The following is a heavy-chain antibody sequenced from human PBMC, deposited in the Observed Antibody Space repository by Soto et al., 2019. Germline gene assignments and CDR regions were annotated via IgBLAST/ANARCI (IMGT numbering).Heavy chain of an antibody. CDR1: GFTFDDYT. CDR2: ISWDGGST. Sequence: GGSLRLSCAASGFTFDDYTMHWVRQAPGKGLEWVSLISWDGGSTYYADSVKGRFTISRDNSKNSLYLQMNSLRTEDTALYYCAKHRYGAPVGRYYYYGMDVLVQGTTVTVSS. J-gene: IGHJ6*02. CDR3: AKHRYGAPVGRYYYYGMDV. V-gene: IGHV3-43*01. D-gene: IGHD4-17*01.